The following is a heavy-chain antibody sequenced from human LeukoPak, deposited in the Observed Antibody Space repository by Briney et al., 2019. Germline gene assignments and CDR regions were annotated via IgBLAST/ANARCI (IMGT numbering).Heavy chain of an antibody. V-gene: IGHV3-33*01. CDR2: IWYDGSNK. CDR1: GFTLSSYG. D-gene: IGHD6-19*01. Sequence: SGGSLRLSCAASGFTLSSYGMHWVRQAPGKGLEWVAVIWYDGSNKYYADSVKGRFTISRDNSKNTLYLQMNSLRAEDTAVYYCARDGAVARFDYWGQGTLVTVSS. J-gene: IGHJ4*02. CDR3: ARDGAVARFDY.